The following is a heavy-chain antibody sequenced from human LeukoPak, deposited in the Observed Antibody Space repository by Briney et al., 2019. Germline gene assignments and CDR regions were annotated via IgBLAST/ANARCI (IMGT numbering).Heavy chain of an antibody. Sequence: GGSLRLSCAASGFTFSRYGMSWVRQAPGKGLEWVSAISGSGGSTYYADSVKGRFTISRDNSKNTLYLQINSLRTEDTAVYYCARVMGMEMAIYYFDYWGQGTLVTVSS. J-gene: IGHJ4*02. CDR3: ARVMGMEMAIYYFDY. D-gene: IGHD5-24*01. V-gene: IGHV3-23*01. CDR1: GFTFSRYG. CDR2: ISGSGGST.